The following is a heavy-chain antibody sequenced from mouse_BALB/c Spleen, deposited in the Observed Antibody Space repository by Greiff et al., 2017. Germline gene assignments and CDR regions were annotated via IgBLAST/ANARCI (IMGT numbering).Heavy chain of an antibody. J-gene: IGHJ1*01. D-gene: IGHD1-1*01. CDR1: GFTFSSFG. V-gene: IGHV5-17*02. Sequence: EVNLVESGGGLVQPGGSRKLSCAASGFTFSSFGMHWVRQAPEKGLEWVAYISSGSSTIYYADTVKGRFTISRDNPKNTLFLQMTSLRSEDTAMYYCATSTVVARDWYFDVWGAGTTVTVSS. CDR2: ISSGSSTI. CDR3: ATSTVVARDWYFDV.